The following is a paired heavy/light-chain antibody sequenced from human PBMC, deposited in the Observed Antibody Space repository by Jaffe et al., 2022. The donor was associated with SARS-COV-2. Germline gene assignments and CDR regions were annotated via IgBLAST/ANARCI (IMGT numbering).Light chain of an antibody. J-gene: IGLJ3*02. CDR2: GKN. Sequence: SSELTQDPAVSVALGQTVRITCQGDNFRAYYTSWFQQKPGQAPVFVISGKNNRPSGIPDRFSGSSSGNTASLTITGAQAEDEADYYCCSRDSSGTSLVMFGGGTKLTVL. CDR1: NFRAYY. CDR3: CSRDSSGTSLVM. V-gene: IGLV3-19*01.
Heavy chain of an antibody. V-gene: IGHV4-34*01. Sequence: QVELQQWGAGLLKPSETLFLTCAVSGGSFSDYYWSWIRQPPGKGLEWIGQSSLSGTTNYTPSLKSRVTISVDTSKNQFSLKLNSVTVADTAVYYCARGVMDETTDGPDLFAYYYYMDVWGKGTTVTVSS. D-gene: IGHD2-21*01. J-gene: IGHJ6*03. CDR2: SSLSGTT. CDR1: GGSFSDYY. CDR3: ARGVMDETTDGPDLFAYYYYMDV.